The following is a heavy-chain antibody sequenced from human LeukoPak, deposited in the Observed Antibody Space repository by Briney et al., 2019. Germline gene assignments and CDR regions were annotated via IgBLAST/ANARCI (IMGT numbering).Heavy chain of an antibody. CDR1: GFTFDDYA. J-gene: IGHJ4*02. CDR3: AKDFTPTLYCSSTSCYNGFDY. Sequence: GGSLRLSCAASGFTFDDYAMHWVRQAPGKGLEWVSGISWNSGSIGYADSVKGRFTISRDNAKNSLYLQMNSLRAEDMALYHCAKDFTPTLYCSSTSCYNGFDYWGQGTLVTVSS. V-gene: IGHV3-9*03. D-gene: IGHD2-2*02. CDR2: ISWNSGSI.